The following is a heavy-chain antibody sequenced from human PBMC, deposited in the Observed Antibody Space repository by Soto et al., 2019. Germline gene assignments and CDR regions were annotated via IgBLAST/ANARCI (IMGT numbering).Heavy chain of an antibody. V-gene: IGHV1-3*01. J-gene: IGHJ3*02. CDR3: ARHRREPKAFDI. Sequence: ASVKVSCTASGYTFTSYAMHWVRQAPGQRLEWMGWINAGNGNTKYSQKFQGRVTITRDTSASTAYMELSSLRSEDTAVYYCARHRREPKAFDIWGQGTMVTVSS. CDR2: INAGNGNT. D-gene: IGHD1-26*01. CDR1: GYTFTSYA.